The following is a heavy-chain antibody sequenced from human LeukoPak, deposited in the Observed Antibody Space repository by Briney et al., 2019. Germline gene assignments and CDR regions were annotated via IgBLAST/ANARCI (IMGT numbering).Heavy chain of an antibody. Sequence: ASVKVSCKASGYTFTSYDINWVRQATGQGLEWMGWMNPNSGNTGYAQKFQGRVTITRNTSISTAYMELSSLRSEDTAVYYCARVGIAVAGRAHYDYWGQGTLVTVSS. V-gene: IGHV1-8*03. CDR3: ARVGIAVAGRAHYDY. CDR1: GYTFTSYD. D-gene: IGHD6-19*01. CDR2: MNPNSGNT. J-gene: IGHJ4*02.